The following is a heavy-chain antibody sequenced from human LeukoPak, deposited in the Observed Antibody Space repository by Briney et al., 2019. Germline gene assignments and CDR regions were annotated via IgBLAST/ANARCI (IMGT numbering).Heavy chain of an antibody. CDR2: ISSSGSTI. CDR3: ARSRLGYYGSGSYPIFDY. Sequence: PGGSLRLSCAASRFTFSSYEMNWVRQAPGKGLEWVSYISSSGSTIYYADSVKGRFTISRDNAKNSLYLQMNSLRAEDTAVYYCARSRLGYYGSGSYPIFDYWGQGTLVTVSS. CDR1: RFTFSSYE. V-gene: IGHV3-48*03. J-gene: IGHJ4*02. D-gene: IGHD3-10*01.